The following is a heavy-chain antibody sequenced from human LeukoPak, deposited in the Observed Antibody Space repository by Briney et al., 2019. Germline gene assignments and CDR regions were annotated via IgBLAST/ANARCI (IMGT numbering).Heavy chain of an antibody. D-gene: IGHD3-10*01. Sequence: PGGSLRLSCAASGFTFTGYEMNWVRQAPGKGLEWVSSISSTGSTMYYADSMKGRFTISRDNAKNSLYLQMNSLRADDTAIYYCARAAYMVRGVIITPPFDYWGQGTLVTVSS. J-gene: IGHJ4*02. CDR3: ARAAYMVRGVIITPPFDY. CDR1: GFTFTGYE. V-gene: IGHV3-48*03. CDR2: ISSTGSTM.